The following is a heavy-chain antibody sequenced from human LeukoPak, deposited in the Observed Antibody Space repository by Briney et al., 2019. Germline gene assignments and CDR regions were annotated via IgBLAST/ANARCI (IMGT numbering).Heavy chain of an antibody. D-gene: IGHD3-22*01. CDR2: ISYDGSNK. Sequence: PGGSLRLSCAASGFTFSSYSMNWVRQAPGKGLEWVAVISYDGSNKYYADSVKGRFTISRDNSKNTLYLQMNSLRAEDTAVYYCAKGNYYDSSGSYFDYWGQGTLVTVSS. CDR1: GFTFSSYS. J-gene: IGHJ4*02. V-gene: IGHV3-30*18. CDR3: AKGNYYDSSGSYFDY.